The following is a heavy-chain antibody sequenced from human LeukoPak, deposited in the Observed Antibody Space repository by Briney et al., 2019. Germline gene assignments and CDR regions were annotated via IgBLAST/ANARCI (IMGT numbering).Heavy chain of an antibody. CDR2: IYHSGST. CDR1: GGSISSSNW. D-gene: IGHD6-19*01. V-gene: IGHV4-4*02. CDR3: ARIAVAGPGYYFDY. J-gene: IGHJ4*02. Sequence: SETLSLTCAVSGGSISSSNWWSWVRQPPGKGLEWIGEIYHSGSTNFNPSLRTRVTISVDKSKKHFSLKMTSVTAADTAVYYCARIAVAGPGYYFDYWGQGTLVTVSS.